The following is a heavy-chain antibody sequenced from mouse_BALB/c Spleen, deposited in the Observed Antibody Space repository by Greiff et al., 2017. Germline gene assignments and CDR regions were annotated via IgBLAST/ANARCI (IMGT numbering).Heavy chain of an antibody. Sequence: QVQLQQSGAELVRPGASVTLSCKASGYTFTDYEMHWVKQTPVHGLEWIGAIDPENGGTAYNQKFKGEATLTADKSSSTAYMELRSLTSEDSAVYYCTRGGYYYGSSYLFAYWGQGTLVTVSA. D-gene: IGHD1-1*01. J-gene: IGHJ3*01. CDR2: IDPENGGT. V-gene: IGHV1-15*01. CDR3: TRGGYYYGSSYLFAY. CDR1: GYTFTDYE.